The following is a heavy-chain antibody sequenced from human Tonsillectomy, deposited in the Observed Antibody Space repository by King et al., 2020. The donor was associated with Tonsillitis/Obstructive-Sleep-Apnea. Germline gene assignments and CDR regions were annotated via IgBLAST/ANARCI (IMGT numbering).Heavy chain of an antibody. D-gene: IGHD6-13*01. CDR3: TTDRPIAGGDY. CDR2: IKNKTDGGTT. Sequence: QLVQSGGGLVKPGGSLRLSCAASGVTFSNAWMSWVRQAPGKGLEWVGRIKNKTDGGTTDYAAPVKGRFTISRDDSKNTLYLQMNSLKTEDTAVYYCTTDRPIAGGDYWGQGTLVTVSS. V-gene: IGHV3-15*01. J-gene: IGHJ4*02. CDR1: GVTFSNAW.